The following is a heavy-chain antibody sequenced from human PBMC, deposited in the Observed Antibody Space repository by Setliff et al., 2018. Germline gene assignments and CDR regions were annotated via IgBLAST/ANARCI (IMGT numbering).Heavy chain of an antibody. CDR3: ARGGDYCGGECYIPPPDSY. Sequence: GSLRLSCTASGFPFGDYAMSWVRQAPGKGLEWVGFIRSKAYGGTTEYAASVKGRFTISRDISKNTLYLQMNSLRPEDTAVYYCARGGDYCGGECYIPPPDSYWGQGTLVTVSS. D-gene: IGHD2-21*01. CDR1: GFPFGDYA. CDR2: IRSKAYGGTT. J-gene: IGHJ4*02. V-gene: IGHV3-49*04.